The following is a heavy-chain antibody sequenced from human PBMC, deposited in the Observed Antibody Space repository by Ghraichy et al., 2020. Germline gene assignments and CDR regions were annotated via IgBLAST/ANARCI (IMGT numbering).Heavy chain of an antibody. Sequence: ETLSLTCAASGFTFSSYSMNWVRQAPGKGLEWVSSISSSSSYIYYADSVKGRFTISRDNAKNSLYLQMNSLRAEDTAVYYCASLSYYDSSGYYYGHYFQHWGQGTLVTVSS. D-gene: IGHD3-22*01. V-gene: IGHV3-21*01. CDR1: GFTFSSYS. CDR3: ASLSYYDSSGYYYGHYFQH. CDR2: ISSSSSYI. J-gene: IGHJ1*01.